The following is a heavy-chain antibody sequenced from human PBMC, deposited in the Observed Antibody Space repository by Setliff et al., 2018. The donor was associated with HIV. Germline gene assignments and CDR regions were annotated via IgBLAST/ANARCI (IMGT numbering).Heavy chain of an antibody. J-gene: IGHJ4*02. D-gene: IGHD1-1*01. Sequence: TSETLSLTCSVSGVSVIGYYWTWMRQPPGKGLEWIANVFYGGGTTHNYNPSLKSRATISIDASKNLLSLSLSSVAAADTAVYYCAGDPYNTGRNDYWGQGALVTVS. CDR3: AGDPYNTGRNDY. V-gene: IGHV4-59*02. CDR2: VFYGGGTTH. CDR1: GVSVIGYY.